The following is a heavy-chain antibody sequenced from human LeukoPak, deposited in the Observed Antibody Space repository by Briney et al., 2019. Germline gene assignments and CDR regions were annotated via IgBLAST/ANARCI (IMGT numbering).Heavy chain of an antibody. CDR3: AKAVAAPGAFDM. V-gene: IGHV3-9*01. CDR1: GVTFDESS. CDR2: IGWDSKSI. J-gene: IGHJ3*02. D-gene: IGHD6-19*01. Sequence: GGSLSLSCAASGVTFDESSRHWVRQAPGKGLEWVSGIGWDSKSIIYAYSVKRRVTISRHNAKISLYLQMNSLRAEGTALYYCAKAVAAPGAFDMWARGTVVTVSS.